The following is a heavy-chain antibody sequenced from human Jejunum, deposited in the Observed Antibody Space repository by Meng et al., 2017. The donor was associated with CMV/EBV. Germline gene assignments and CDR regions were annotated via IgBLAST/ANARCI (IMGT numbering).Heavy chain of an antibody. Sequence: YGMHWVRQAPGKGLEWVAFIHFDENNKYYVDSVKGRFTISRDNSKNTLYLQMNSLRTEDTAVYYCAKDRGVAYYDSLTGYSYFDYWGQGTLVTVSS. CDR2: IHFDENNK. D-gene: IGHD3-9*01. J-gene: IGHJ4*02. CDR3: AKDRGVAYYDSLTGYSYFDY. CDR1: YG. V-gene: IGHV3-30*02.